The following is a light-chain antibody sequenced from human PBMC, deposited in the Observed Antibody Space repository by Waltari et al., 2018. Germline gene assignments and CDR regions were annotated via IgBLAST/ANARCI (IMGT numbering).Light chain of an antibody. V-gene: IGLV1-40*01. CDR1: SSNIGAGYD. CDR3: QSYDSSPYVV. J-gene: IGLJ2*01. Sequence: QSVLTQPPSVSGAPGQRVTISCTGSSSNIGAGYDVHWYQQLPGTAPKLLIYGDRNRPSGVPGRFACSKSGTSASLAITGLQAEDEADYYCQSYDSSPYVVFGGGTKLTVL. CDR2: GDR.